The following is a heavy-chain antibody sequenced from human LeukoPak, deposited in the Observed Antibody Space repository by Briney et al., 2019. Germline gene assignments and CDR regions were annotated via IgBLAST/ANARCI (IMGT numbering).Heavy chain of an antibody. CDR1: GYNFRRYG. Sequence: ASVKVSCKASGYNFRRYGISWVRQAPGQGLEWMGWISVYNGNTTYAQKIQGRVTMTTDTSTSTGYMELRSLRSEDTAMYYCSVFYYDSTGYTSLNDAFDIWGQGTMVTVSS. V-gene: IGHV1-18*01. CDR3: SVFYYDSTGYTSLNDAFDI. J-gene: IGHJ3*02. CDR2: ISVYNGNT. D-gene: IGHD3-22*01.